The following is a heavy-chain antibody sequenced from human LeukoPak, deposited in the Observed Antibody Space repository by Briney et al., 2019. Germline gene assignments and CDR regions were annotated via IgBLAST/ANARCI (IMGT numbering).Heavy chain of an antibody. D-gene: IGHD5-12*01. V-gene: IGHV3-20*04. CDR3: ARAYSGYENYYYYYYMDV. J-gene: IGHJ6*03. CDR2: INWNGGKT. CDR1: GFTFDDYG. Sequence: GGSLRLSCAASGFTFDDYGMSWVRHAPGKGLEWVSGINWNGGKTVYADSVKGRFTISRDNAKNSLYLQMNSLRAEDTALYYCARAYSGYENYYYYYYMDVWGKGTTVTVSS.